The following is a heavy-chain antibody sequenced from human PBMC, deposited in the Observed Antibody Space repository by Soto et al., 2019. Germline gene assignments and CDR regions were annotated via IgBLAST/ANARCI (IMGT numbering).Heavy chain of an antibody. J-gene: IGHJ6*02. Sequence: ESGPTLVNPTETLTLTCTFSGFSLTSPGMCVSWIRQPPGKALEWLALIERDDDDKYYSTSLKTRLTISKDTRKNQVVLTMANMDPADTGTYYCARSIRGPRRFNGMDVWGQGTTV. CDR2: IERDDDDK. V-gene: IGHV2-70*13. D-gene: IGHD1-20*01. CDR3: ARSIRGPRRFNGMDV. CDR1: GFSLTSPGMC.